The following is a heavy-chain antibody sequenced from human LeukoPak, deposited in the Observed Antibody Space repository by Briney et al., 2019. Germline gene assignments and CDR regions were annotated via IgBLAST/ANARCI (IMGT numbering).Heavy chain of an antibody. CDR1: GFTFSSYA. CDR2: FSGSGGST. J-gene: IGHJ4*02. Sequence: PGGSLRLSCAASGFTFSSYAMSWVRQAPGKGLEWVSAFSGSGGSTYYADSVKGRFTISRDNAKNSLYLQMNSLRAEDTAVYYCARDGSRGNLVTAPDFWGQGTLVTVSS. CDR3: ARDGSRGNLVTAPDF. V-gene: IGHV3-23*01. D-gene: IGHD2-21*02.